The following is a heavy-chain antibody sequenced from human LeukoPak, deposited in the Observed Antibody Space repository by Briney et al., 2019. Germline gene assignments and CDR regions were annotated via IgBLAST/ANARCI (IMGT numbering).Heavy chain of an antibody. J-gene: IGHJ3*02. CDR3: ARGGHYYDSSGYYFPFDI. Sequence: ASVKVSCKASGYTFTSYYMHWVRQAPGQGLERMGVINPSGGSTSYAQKFQGRVTMTRDTSMSTVYMELSSLRSEDTAVYYCARGGHYYDSSGYYFPFDIWGQGTMVTVSS. V-gene: IGHV1-46*01. CDR1: GYTFTSYY. CDR2: INPSGGST. D-gene: IGHD3-22*01.